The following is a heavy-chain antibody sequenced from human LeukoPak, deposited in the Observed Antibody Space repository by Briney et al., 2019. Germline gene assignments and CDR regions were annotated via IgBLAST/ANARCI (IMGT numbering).Heavy chain of an antibody. D-gene: IGHD3-3*01. V-gene: IGHV3-30-3*01. CDR1: GFTFSSYA. Sequence: GGSLRLSCAASGFTFSSYAMHWVRQAPGKGLEWVAVISYDGSNKYYADSVKGRFTISRDNSKNTLYLQMNSLRAEDTAVYYCARAGPRPGPYEGDAFDIWGQGTMVTVSS. CDR2: ISYDGSNK. CDR3: ARAGPRPGPYEGDAFDI. J-gene: IGHJ3*02.